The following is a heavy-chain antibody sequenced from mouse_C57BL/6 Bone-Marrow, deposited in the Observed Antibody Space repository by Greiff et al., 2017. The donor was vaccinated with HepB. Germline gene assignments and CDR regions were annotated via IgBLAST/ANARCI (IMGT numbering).Heavy chain of an antibody. CDR3: ARELRDAMDS. J-gene: IGHJ4*01. CDR2: IHPNSGST. Sequence: QVQLQQPGAELVKPGASVKLSCKASGYTFTSYWMHWVKQRPGQGLEWIGMIHPNSGSTNYNEKFKSKATLTVDKSSSTAYMQLSSLTSVDSAVYYCARELRDAMDSWGQGTSVTVSS. V-gene: IGHV1-64*01. D-gene: IGHD2-12*01. CDR1: GYTFTSYW.